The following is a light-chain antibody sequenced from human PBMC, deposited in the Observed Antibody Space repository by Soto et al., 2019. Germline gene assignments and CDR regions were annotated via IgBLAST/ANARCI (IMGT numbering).Light chain of an antibody. CDR1: QGIINY. Sequence: DIQMTQSPSSLSASVGDRVTITCRASQGIINYLAWYQQKPGKVPKLLIYAASTLQSGVPSRFSGSGSGTDVALTVSSLQAEDVATYYCQKYNGAPLAFGGGTKVEIK. V-gene: IGKV1-27*01. CDR3: QKYNGAPLA. J-gene: IGKJ4*01. CDR2: AAS.